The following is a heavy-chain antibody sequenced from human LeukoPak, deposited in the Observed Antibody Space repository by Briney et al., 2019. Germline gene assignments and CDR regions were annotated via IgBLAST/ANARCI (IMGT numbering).Heavy chain of an antibody. CDR1: GFTFSSYA. CDR2: ISGSGGST. D-gene: IGHD6-13*01. CDR3: AKDMAAPYYYYYMDV. J-gene: IGHJ6*03. Sequence: GGSLRLSCAASGFTFSSYAMSWVRQAPGKGLEWVSAISGSGGSTYYADSVKGRFTISRDNSKNTLYLQMNSLRAEDTAVYSCAKDMAAPYYYYYMDVWGKGTRSPSP. V-gene: IGHV3-23*01.